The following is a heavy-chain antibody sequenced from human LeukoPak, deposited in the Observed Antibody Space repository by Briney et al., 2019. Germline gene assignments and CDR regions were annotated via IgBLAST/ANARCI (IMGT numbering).Heavy chain of an antibody. CDR3: ARDVDRGTGAATWFDP. CDR2: INPNSGGT. Sequence: ASVKVSCKASGYAFTGYYIHWVRQAPGQGLEWMGWINPNSGGTNYAQKFQGRVTMTRDTSISTAYMELSRLRSDDTAVYYCARDVDRGTGAATWFDPWGQGTLVTVSS. J-gene: IGHJ5*02. V-gene: IGHV1-2*02. CDR1: GYAFTGYY. D-gene: IGHD2-15*01.